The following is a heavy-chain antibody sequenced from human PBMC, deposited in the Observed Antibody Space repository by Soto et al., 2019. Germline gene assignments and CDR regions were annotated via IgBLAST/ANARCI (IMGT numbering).Heavy chain of an antibody. J-gene: IGHJ4*02. CDR3: ARDYSSYGPFDY. CDR1: GFSLSSYW. CDR2: IKDGGDET. D-gene: IGHD5-18*01. Sequence: PGGSLRLSCAASGFSLSSYWMYWVRQTPGKGLVWVARIKDGGDETSYAESVKGRFTISRDNAKNSLYLQMNSLRAEDTAAYYWARDYSSYGPFDYWGQGTLVTVSS. V-gene: IGHV3-74*01.